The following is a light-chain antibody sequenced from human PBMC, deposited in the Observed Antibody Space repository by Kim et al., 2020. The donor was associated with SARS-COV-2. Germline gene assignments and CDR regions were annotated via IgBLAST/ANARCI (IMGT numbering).Light chain of an antibody. Sequence: QRVTITCSGSSSNIGNNAVNWYQQLPGKAPKLLIYYDDLLPSGVSDRFSGSKSGTSASLAISGLQSEDEADYYCAAWDDSLNGAVFGGGTQLTVL. CDR1: SSNIGNNA. CDR2: YDD. CDR3: AAWDDSLNGAV. J-gene: IGLJ7*01. V-gene: IGLV1-36*01.